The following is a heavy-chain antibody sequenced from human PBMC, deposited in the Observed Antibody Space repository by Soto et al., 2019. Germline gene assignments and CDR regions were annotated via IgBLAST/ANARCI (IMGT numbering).Heavy chain of an antibody. CDR1: GFTFIDAW. V-gene: IGHV3-15*01. CDR2: LKSETDGGTA. Sequence: EVQLVESGGGLVKPGGSLRLSWVGSGFTFIDAWMSWVRQAPGKGLEWVGRLKSETDGGTADYAAPVEGRFNISRDDSKNTLYLQMNSLKSEDTAVYYCMTAPGLNVLFWGQGALVTVSS. J-gene: IGHJ4*02. D-gene: IGHD3-16*01. CDR3: MTAPGLNVLF.